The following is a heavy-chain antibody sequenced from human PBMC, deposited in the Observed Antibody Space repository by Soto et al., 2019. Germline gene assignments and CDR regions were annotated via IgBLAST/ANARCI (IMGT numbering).Heavy chain of an antibody. CDR2: ISYDGSNK. Sequence: GGSLTLSCAASGFTFSSYGMHWVRQAPGKGLEWVAVISYDGSNKYCADSVKGRFTISRDNSKNTLYLQVDSLRPEDTAVYYCAKPKSGSAAFDIWGQGTMVTVSS. CDR3: AKPKSGSAAFDI. V-gene: IGHV3-30*18. D-gene: IGHD3-10*01. J-gene: IGHJ3*02. CDR1: GFTFSSYG.